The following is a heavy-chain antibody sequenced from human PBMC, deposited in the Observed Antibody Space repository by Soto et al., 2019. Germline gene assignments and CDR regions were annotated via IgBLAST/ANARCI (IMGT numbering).Heavy chain of an antibody. Sequence: PSETLSLTCTVSGGSVSSGSYYWSWIRQPPGKGLEWIGCIDYSGSTNYNPSLRSRVTISVDTSKNQFSLKLSSVTAADTAVYYCAKYYYGSGSNKAPFDYWGQGTLVTVSS. CDR3: AKYYYGSGSNKAPFDY. V-gene: IGHV4-61*01. CDR1: GGSVSSGSYY. CDR2: IDYSGST. D-gene: IGHD3-10*01. J-gene: IGHJ4*02.